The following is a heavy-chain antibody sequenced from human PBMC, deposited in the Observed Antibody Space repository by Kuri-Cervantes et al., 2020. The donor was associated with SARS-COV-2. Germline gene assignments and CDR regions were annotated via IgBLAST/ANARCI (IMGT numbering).Heavy chain of an antibody. CDR3: ARSIAAAGPIDY. CDR2: IYYSGST. D-gene: IGHD6-13*01. CDR1: GGSISSSSYY. Sequence: SETLSLTCTVSGGSISSSSYYWGWIRQPPGKGLEWIGSIYYSGSTCYNPSLKSRVTISVDTSKNQFSLKLSSVTAADTAVYYCARSIAAAGPIDYWGQGTLVTVSS. J-gene: IGHJ4*02. V-gene: IGHV4-39*07.